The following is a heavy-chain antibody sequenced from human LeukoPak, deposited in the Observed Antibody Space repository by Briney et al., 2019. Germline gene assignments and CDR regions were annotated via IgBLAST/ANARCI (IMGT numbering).Heavy chain of an antibody. V-gene: IGHV4-59*08. CDR3: ARLLGAEYSSSWPTPFDY. J-gene: IGHJ4*02. D-gene: IGHD6-13*01. Sequence: SETLSLTCTVSGGSISSYYWSWIRQPPGKGLEWIGYIYYSGSTNYNPSLKSRVTISVDTSKNQFSLKLSSVTAADTAVYYCARLLGAEYSSSWPTPFDYWGQGTLVTVSS. CDR2: IYYSGST. CDR1: GGSISSYY.